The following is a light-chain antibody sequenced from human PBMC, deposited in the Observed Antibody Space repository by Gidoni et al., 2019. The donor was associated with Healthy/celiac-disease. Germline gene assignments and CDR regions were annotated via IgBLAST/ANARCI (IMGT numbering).Light chain of an antibody. CDR3: QQLNSYPLT. V-gene: IGKV1-9*01. J-gene: IGKJ1*01. CDR2: AAS. CDR1: QGISSY. Sequence: DIQLTQSPSFLSASVGDRVTITCRASQGISSYLAWYQQKPGKAPKLLISAASTLQSGVPSRFSGSGSGTEFTLTISSLQPEDFATYYCQQLNSYPLTFXQXTKVEIK.